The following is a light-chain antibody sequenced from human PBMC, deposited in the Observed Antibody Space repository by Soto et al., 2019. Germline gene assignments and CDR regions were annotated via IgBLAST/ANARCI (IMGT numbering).Light chain of an antibody. CDR2: GAS. CDR3: QQYGSSIMYT. Sequence: DIVLTQSPGTLSLSPGESATLSCRASRSLARNYLAWYQQKPGQAPRLLFYGASTRATGVPDRFSGSGSGTDFVLTIIRLEPEDFAIYYCQQYGSSIMYTFGQGTKLEI. V-gene: IGKV3-20*01. J-gene: IGKJ2*01. CDR1: RSLARNY.